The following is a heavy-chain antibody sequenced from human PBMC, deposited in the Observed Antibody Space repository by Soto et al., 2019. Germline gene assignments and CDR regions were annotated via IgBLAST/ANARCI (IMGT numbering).Heavy chain of an antibody. V-gene: IGHV1-69*06. CDR2: IIPIFGTA. J-gene: IGHJ6*02. Sequence: SVKVSCKASGGTFSSYAISWVRQAPGQGLEWMGGIIPIFGTANYAQKFQGRVTITADKSTSTAYMELSSLRSEDTAVYYCARGNIAALVSYYCYYGMDVWGQGTTVTVSS. D-gene: IGHD6-13*01. CDR1: GGTFSSYA. CDR3: ARGNIAALVSYYCYYGMDV.